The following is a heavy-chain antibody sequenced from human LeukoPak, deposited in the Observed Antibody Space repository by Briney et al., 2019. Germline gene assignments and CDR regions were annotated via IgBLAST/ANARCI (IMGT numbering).Heavy chain of an antibody. Sequence: PSQTLSLTCTVSGGSISSGGSYWNWIRQHPWKGLEWIGYIYYSGSTYYNPSLKSRVTISVDTSKNQFSLKLRAVTAADTAVYYCARAADYYDSSGYETFDYWGQGTLVTVSS. V-gene: IGHV4-31*03. D-gene: IGHD3-22*01. CDR2: IYYSGST. J-gene: IGHJ4*02. CDR3: ARAADYYDSSGYETFDY. CDR1: GGSISSGGSY.